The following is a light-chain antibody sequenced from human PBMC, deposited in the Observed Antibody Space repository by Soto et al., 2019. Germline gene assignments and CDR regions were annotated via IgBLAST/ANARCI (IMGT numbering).Light chain of an antibody. CDR3: SSYTSSSTVV. CDR1: SSDVGVYNY. V-gene: IGLV2-14*01. CDR2: EVS. J-gene: IGLJ2*01. Sequence: QSALTQPASVSGSPGQSITISCTGTSSDVGVYNYVSWYQQHPGKAPKLMISEVSNRPSGVSNRLSGSKSGNTASLTISGLQAEDEDDYYCSSYTSSSTVVFGGGTKLTVL.